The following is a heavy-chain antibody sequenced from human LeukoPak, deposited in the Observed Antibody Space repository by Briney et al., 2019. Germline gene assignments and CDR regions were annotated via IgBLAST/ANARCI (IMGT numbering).Heavy chain of an antibody. V-gene: IGHV3-48*01. D-gene: IGHD2-2*01. Sequence: SGGSPRLSCATSGFTFSSYSMNWVRQAPGRGLEWVSYISSSSGTIYYADSAKGRYTISRDNAKNSLSLQMNSLRAEDTAVYYCAREGHCSTTSCALDAIEIWGQGTLVAVSS. CDR1: GFTFSSYS. J-gene: IGHJ3*02. CDR3: AREGHCSTTSCALDAIEI. CDR2: ISSSSGTI.